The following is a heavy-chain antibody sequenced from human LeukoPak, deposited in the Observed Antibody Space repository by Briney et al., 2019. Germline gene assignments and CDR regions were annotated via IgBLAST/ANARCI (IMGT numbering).Heavy chain of an antibody. CDR2: IHRSGSP. V-gene: IGHV4-4*02. Sequence: PSETLSLTCTVSLDSTTSNFWSWVRQPPEKGLEWIGEIHRSGSPNYNPSLQSRVTISIDRSRNQIALELSSVTAADTAVYYCARDRGGSYYFDYWGQGTLVTVSS. CDR3: ARDRGGSYYFDY. D-gene: IGHD1-26*01. J-gene: IGHJ4*02. CDR1: LDSTTSNF.